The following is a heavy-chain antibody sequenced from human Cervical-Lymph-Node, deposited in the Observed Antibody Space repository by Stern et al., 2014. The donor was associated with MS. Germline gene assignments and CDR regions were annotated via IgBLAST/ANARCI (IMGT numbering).Heavy chain of an antibody. CDR1: GYTFTTYW. Sequence: EVQLVESGAEVKKPGESLAISCECSGYTFTTYWIGWVRQVPGKGLEWMGSIYPGDADPPNNPSIEGKVTISAYKSISTASLQWSSLKASDTAVYYCARGIWSFDLWGQGTMVTVSS. D-gene: IGHD2-15*01. J-gene: IGHJ5*02. CDR3: ARGIWSFDL. CDR2: IYPGDADP. V-gene: IGHV5-51*01.